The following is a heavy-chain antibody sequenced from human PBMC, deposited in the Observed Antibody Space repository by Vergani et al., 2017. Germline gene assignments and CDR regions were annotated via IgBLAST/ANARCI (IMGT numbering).Heavy chain of an antibody. D-gene: IGHD3-3*01. Sequence: QVQLQESGPGLVKPSQTLSLTCTVSGGSISSGDYYWSWIRQPPGKGLEWIGYIYYSGSTYDNPSLKSRVTISVDTSKNQFALKLSSVTAADTAVYYCASGYGFWSGLIDAFDIWGQGTMVTVSS. CDR2: IYYSGST. J-gene: IGHJ3*02. CDR3: ASGYGFWSGLIDAFDI. V-gene: IGHV4-30-4*08. CDR1: GGSISSGDYY.